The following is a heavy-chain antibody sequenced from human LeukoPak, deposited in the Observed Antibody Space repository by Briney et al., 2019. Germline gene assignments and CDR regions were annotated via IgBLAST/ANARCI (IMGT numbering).Heavy chain of an antibody. Sequence: GGSLRLSCAASGFTFSSYAMNWVRPAPGKGLEWVSYISSSGSTIYYADSVKGRFTISRDNAKNSLYLQMNSLRAEDTAVYYCAALLWSRFDYWGQGTLVTVSS. CDR3: AALLWSRFDY. V-gene: IGHV3-48*03. CDR2: ISSSGSTI. D-gene: IGHD2-2*01. CDR1: GFTFSSYA. J-gene: IGHJ4*02.